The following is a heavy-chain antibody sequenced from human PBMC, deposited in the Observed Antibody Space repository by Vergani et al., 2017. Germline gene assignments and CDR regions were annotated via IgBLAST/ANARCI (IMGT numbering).Heavy chain of an antibody. D-gene: IGHD4-17*01. J-gene: IGHJ6*03. Sequence: EVQLLESGGGLVQPGGSLRLSCAASGFTFSSYAMSWVRQAPGKGLEWVSAISGSGGSKYYADSVKGRFTISRDNSKNTLYLQMNSLRAEDTAVYYCAKDRHYGDYAMGYMDVWGKGTTVTVS. CDR3: AKDRHYGDYAMGYMDV. V-gene: IGHV3-23*01. CDR1: GFTFSSYA. CDR2: ISGSGGSK.